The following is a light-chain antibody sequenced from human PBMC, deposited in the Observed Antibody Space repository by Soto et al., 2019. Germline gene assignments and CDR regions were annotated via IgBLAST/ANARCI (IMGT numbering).Light chain of an antibody. CDR3: QQYANWPKT. CDR2: AAS. Sequence: MTQSPSSLSVSVGDRVTITCRASQSISNKLVWYQQKPGQAPRLLIYAASTRATGIPARFSGSGSETEFTLTISSLQSEDLAVYYCQQYANWPKTFGQGTKVDIK. V-gene: IGKV3-15*01. J-gene: IGKJ1*01. CDR1: QSISNK.